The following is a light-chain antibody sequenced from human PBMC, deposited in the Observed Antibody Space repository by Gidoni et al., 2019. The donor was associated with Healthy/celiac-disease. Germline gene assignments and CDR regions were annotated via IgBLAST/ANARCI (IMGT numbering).Light chain of an antibody. J-gene: IGKJ2*01. V-gene: IGKV3-11*01. Sequence: EIVLTQSPATLSLSPGERATLSCRASQSVSSSLAWYQQKPGQAPRLLIYDASNRATGIPARFSGSGSGTDFTLTISSLEPEDFAVYYCQQRSNWPLTFGQXTKLEIK. CDR3: QQRSNWPLT. CDR1: QSVSSS. CDR2: DAS.